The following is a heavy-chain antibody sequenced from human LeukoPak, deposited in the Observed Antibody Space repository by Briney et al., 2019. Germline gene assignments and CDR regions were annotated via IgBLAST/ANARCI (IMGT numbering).Heavy chain of an antibody. V-gene: IGHV4-39*07. D-gene: IGHD5-18*01. CDR2: IYYSGST. CDR1: GGSISSSSYY. Sequence: PSETLSLTCTVSGGSISSSSYYWGWIRQPPGKGLEWIGSIYYSGSTYYNPSLKSRVTISVDTSKNQFSLKLSSVTAADTAVYYCARLPEFDTAMVLNWFDPWGQGTLVTVSS. J-gene: IGHJ5*02. CDR3: ARLPEFDTAMVLNWFDP.